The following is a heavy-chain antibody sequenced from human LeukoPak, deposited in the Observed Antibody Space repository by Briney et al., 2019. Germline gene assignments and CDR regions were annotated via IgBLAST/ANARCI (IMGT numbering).Heavy chain of an antibody. D-gene: IGHD1-26*01. CDR2: ISSSGSTI. J-gene: IGHJ4*02. CDR3: ARGTPLSGSYSYYFDY. V-gene: IGHV3-48*03. Sequence: PGGSLRLSCAASGFTFSSYEMNWVRQAPGKGLEWVSYISSSGSTIYYADSVKGRFTISRDNAKNSLYLQMNSLRAEDTAVYYCARGTPLSGSYSYYFDYWGQGTLVTVSS. CDR1: GFTFSSYE.